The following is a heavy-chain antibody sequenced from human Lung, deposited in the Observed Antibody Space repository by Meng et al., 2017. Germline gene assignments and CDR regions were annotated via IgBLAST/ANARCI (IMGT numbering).Heavy chain of an antibody. CDR1: GDSITSDIW. J-gene: IGHJ4*02. D-gene: IGHD1-7*01. Sequence: QVQLQESGPGLAKPSGTLSLTCTVSGDSITSDIWWSWVRQPPGKGLEWIGEVYHRGDTNYNPSLKSRVVISVDKSKNQFSLNLSSVTAADTAVYYCGRDQGRELINHWGQGTLVTVSS. CDR2: VYHRGDT. CDR3: GRDQGRELINH. V-gene: IGHV4-4*02.